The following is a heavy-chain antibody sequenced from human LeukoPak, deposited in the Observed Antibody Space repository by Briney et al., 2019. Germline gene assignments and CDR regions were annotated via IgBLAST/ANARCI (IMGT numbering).Heavy chain of an antibody. Sequence: SVRVSCKASGGTFSSYAISWVRQAPGQGLEWMGGIIPIFGTANYAQKFQGRVTITADKSTSTAYMELSSLRSEDTAVYYCARVGGATSHSPSTFDYWGQGTLVTVSS. V-gene: IGHV1-69*06. D-gene: IGHD2-2*01. CDR1: GGTFSSYA. CDR2: IIPIFGTA. J-gene: IGHJ4*02. CDR3: ARVGGATSHSPSTFDY.